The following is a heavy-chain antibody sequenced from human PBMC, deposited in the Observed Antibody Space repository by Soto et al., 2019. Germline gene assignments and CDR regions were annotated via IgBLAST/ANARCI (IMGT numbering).Heavy chain of an antibody. J-gene: IGHJ4*02. CDR2: MYYSGST. CDR1: GGSISSTSYY. CDR3: ARSSSRAFRSLEWVGSLDC. Sequence: PSETLSLTCTVSGGSISSTSYYWGWIRQPPGKGLEWIGTMYYSGSTSYNPSLKSRVTMSVDTSKNQFFLKLRSVTAADTAVYYCARSSSRAFRSLEWVGSLDCWGQGTPVTVSS. D-gene: IGHD3-3*01. V-gene: IGHV4-39*01.